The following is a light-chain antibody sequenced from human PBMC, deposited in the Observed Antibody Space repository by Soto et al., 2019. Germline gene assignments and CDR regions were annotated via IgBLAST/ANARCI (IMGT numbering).Light chain of an antibody. Sequence: ETVLTQSPGTLSLSPGERATLSCRPSQSINNYVAWYQQKPGQAPRVLIYDSSIRATGVPDRFSGSGSGTDFTLTISRLEPGDFAVYYCQHYFDSPETFGGGTKVEIK. V-gene: IGKV3-20*01. CDR1: QSINNY. J-gene: IGKJ4*01. CDR3: QHYFDSPET. CDR2: DSS.